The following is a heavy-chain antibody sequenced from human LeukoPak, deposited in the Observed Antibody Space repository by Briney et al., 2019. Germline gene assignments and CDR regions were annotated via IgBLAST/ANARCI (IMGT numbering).Heavy chain of an antibody. CDR1: GFTVSSNY. CDR3: ASGGARTTFDY. D-gene: IGHD4-17*01. CDR2: IYSGGST. V-gene: IGHV3-66*01. J-gene: IGHJ4*02. Sequence: PGGSLRLSCAASGFTVSSNYMSWARQAPGKGLEWVSVIYSGGSTYFADSVKARFTISREHSKNTLYLQMNSLRADDTAVYYCASGGARTTFDYWGQGTLVTVSS.